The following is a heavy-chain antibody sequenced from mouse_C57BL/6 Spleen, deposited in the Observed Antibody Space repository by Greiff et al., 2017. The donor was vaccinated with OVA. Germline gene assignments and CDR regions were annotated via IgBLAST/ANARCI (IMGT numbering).Heavy chain of an antibody. D-gene: IGHD1-1*01. V-gene: IGHV5-6*01. CDR1: GFAFSSYG. Sequence: EVKLVESGGDLVKPGGSLKLSCAASGFAFSSYGMSWVRQTPDKRLEWVATISSGGGYTYYPDSVKGRSTLSRDKAKNTLYLQMSSLTSEDAAMYYCARDRNYYDSSPHAMDYWGQGTSVTVSS. J-gene: IGHJ4*01. CDR2: ISSGGGYT. CDR3: ARDRNYYDSSPHAMDY.